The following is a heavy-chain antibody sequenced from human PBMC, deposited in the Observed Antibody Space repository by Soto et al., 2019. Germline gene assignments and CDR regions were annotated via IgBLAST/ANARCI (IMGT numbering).Heavy chain of an antibody. D-gene: IGHD3-3*01. CDR1: GGSLSSYY. CDR2: VYYSGTT. Sequence: SDTLSLTCTVSGGSLSSYYWSWIRQPPGKGLEWIGYVYYSGTTNYNPSLKSRLTISVDTSKNQFSLNLTSVTAADTAVYYCARLGGYYQALDHWSQGTLVTVSS. CDR3: ARLGGYYQALDH. J-gene: IGHJ4*02. V-gene: IGHV4-59*08.